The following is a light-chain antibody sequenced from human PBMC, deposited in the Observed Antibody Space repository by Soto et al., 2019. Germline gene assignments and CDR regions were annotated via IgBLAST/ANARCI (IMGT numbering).Light chain of an antibody. CDR3: QQYNNWPLT. CDR1: QSVSSN. J-gene: IGKJ4*01. V-gene: IGKV3-15*01. Sequence: EIVMTQSPATLSVSPGERATLSCRASQSVSSNLAWYQQKPGQAPRLLIYGASTWATGIPARFSGSGSGTEFTLTISSLQPEDFAVYYCQQYNNWPLTLGGGTKVDIK. CDR2: GAS.